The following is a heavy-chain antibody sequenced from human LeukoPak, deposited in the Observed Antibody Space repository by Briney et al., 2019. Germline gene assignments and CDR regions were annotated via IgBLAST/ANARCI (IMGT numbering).Heavy chain of an antibody. V-gene: IGHV4-34*01. CDR2: INHSGST. Sequence: PSETLSLTCAVYGGSFSGYYWSWIRQPPGKGLEWIGEINHSGSTNYNPSLKSRVTISVDTSKNQFSLKLSSVTAADTAVYYCARSPLTYYYGSGGKAWLDPWGQGTLVTVSS. CDR1: GGSFSGYY. CDR3: ARSPLTYYYGSGGKAWLDP. D-gene: IGHD3-10*01. J-gene: IGHJ5*02.